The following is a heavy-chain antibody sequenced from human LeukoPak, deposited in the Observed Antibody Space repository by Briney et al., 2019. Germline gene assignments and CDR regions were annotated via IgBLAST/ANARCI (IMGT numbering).Heavy chain of an antibody. Sequence: PGGSLRLSCAASGFTLSSYWMTWVRQAPGKGLEWVANIKEDGSEKYYVDSVKGRFTISRDNAKNSLYLQMNSLRAEDTAVYYCARSSMACFDYWGQGTLVTVSS. CDR3: ARSSMACFDY. J-gene: IGHJ4*02. CDR1: GFTLSSYW. V-gene: IGHV3-7*05. CDR2: IKEDGSEK. D-gene: IGHD6-6*01.